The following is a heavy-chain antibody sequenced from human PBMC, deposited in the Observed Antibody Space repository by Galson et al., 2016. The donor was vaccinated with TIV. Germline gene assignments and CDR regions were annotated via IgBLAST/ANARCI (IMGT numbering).Heavy chain of an antibody. CDR3: ARQEGRRYDFVTGFYFSVFDI. V-gene: IGHV4-59*08. J-gene: IGHJ3*02. CDR1: GGSISSHY. CDR2: VYYTGST. Sequence: LTCSVSGGSISSHYWSWIRQPPGKGLEWIGYVYYTGSTNYNPSLESRVTISVDTSKSQFSLKLRSVSAADTAVYYCARQEGRRYDFVTGFYFSVFDIWGPGTTVTVSS. D-gene: IGHD3-9*01.